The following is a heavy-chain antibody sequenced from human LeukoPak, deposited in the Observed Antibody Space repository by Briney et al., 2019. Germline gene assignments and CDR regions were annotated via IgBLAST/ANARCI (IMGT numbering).Heavy chain of an antibody. Sequence: GGSLRLTCASSGCTFSSYAMSWVRQAPGKGLEWVSAISGSGGSTYYADSVKGRFTISRDNSKNTLYLQMNSLRAEDTAVYYCAKGVWSGYYFDYWGQGTPVTVSS. CDR2: ISGSGGST. CDR1: GCTFSSYA. CDR3: AKGVWSGYYFDY. J-gene: IGHJ4*02. V-gene: IGHV3-23*01. D-gene: IGHD3-3*01.